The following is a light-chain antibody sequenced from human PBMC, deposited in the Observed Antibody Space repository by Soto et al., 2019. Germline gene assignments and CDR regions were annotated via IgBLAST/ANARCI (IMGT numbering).Light chain of an antibody. CDR1: SSNIGAGYD. CDR2: GNS. J-gene: IGLJ1*01. CDR3: QSYDSSLSGFYV. V-gene: IGLV1-40*01. Sequence: QSVLTQPPSVSGAPGHRVTISCTESSSNIGAGYDVHWYQQLPGTAPKLLIYGNSNRPSGVPDRFSGSKSGTSASLAITGLQAEDEADYYCQSYDSSLSGFYVFGTGTKLTVL.